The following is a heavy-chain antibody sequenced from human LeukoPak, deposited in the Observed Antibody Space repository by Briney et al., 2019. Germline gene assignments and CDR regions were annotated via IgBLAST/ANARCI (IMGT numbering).Heavy chain of an antibody. V-gene: IGHV3-21*01. J-gene: IGHJ4*02. Sequence: PGGSLRLSCAASGFTFSSYSMNWVRQAPGKGLEWVSSISSSSSYIYYADSVKGRFTIPRDNAKNSLYLQMNSLRAEDTAVYYCARDQELPEYYFDYWGQGTLVTVSS. CDR3: ARDQELPEYYFDY. CDR1: GFTFSSYS. CDR2: ISSSSSYI. D-gene: IGHD1-26*01.